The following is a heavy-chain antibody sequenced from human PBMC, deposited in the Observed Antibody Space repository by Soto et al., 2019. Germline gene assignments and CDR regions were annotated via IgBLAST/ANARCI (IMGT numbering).Heavy chain of an antibody. CDR2: INSDGSST. CDR3: TRDPLAVTGTTD. Sequence: GGSLRVWSGAAGFTLSDYGGRWVRQAPGKGLVWVSRINSDGSSTSYADSVKGRFTISRDNAKNTLYLQLNSLRAEDTAAYYCTRDPLAVTGTTDWGQGTLVTVSS. CDR1: GFTLSDYG. V-gene: IGHV3-74*01. D-gene: IGHD1-20*01. J-gene: IGHJ4*02.